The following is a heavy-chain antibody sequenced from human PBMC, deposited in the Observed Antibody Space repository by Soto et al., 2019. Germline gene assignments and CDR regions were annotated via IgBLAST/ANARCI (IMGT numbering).Heavy chain of an antibody. J-gene: IGHJ4*02. Sequence: GSLRLSCAASGFTFSSYSMNWVRQAPGKGLEWVSSISSSSNYIYYADSVKGRFTISRDNAKNSLYLQMNSLRAEDTAVYYCARGDSRGYSSGYDYWGQGTLVTVSS. CDR1: GFTFSSYS. V-gene: IGHV3-21*01. D-gene: IGHD3-22*01. CDR3: ARGDSRGYSSGYDY. CDR2: ISSSSNYI.